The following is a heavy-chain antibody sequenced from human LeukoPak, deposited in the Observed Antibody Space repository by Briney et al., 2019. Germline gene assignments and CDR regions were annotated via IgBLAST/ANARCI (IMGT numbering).Heavy chain of an antibody. CDR1: GGSISSSSYY. Sequence: PSETLSLTCTVSGGSISSSSYYWGWIRQPPGKGLEWIGSIYYSGSTYYNPSLKSRVTISVDTSKNQFSLKLSSVTAADTAVYYCARDGRSSGYYFNDAFDIWGQGTMVTVSS. D-gene: IGHD3-22*01. CDR2: IYYSGST. J-gene: IGHJ3*02. CDR3: ARDGRSSGYYFNDAFDI. V-gene: IGHV4-39*07.